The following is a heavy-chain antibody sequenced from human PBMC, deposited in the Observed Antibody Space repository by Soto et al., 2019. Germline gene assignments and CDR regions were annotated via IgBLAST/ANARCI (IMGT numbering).Heavy chain of an antibody. Sequence: GSLRLSGAASVFTFSKFVMRWVRQTPGKGLEWVSTITETGGETYYTNSVKGRFTISRDNSKNTLYLQMTSLRAEDTALYYCTKASPDRHHMDVWGQGTTVTVSS. J-gene: IGHJ6*02. V-gene: IGHV3-23*01. CDR1: VFTFSKFV. CDR2: ITETGGET. CDR3: TKASPDRHHMDV.